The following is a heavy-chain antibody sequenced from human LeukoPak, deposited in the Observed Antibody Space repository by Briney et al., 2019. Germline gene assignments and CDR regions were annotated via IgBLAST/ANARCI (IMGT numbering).Heavy chain of an antibody. J-gene: IGHJ5*02. CDR3: APHLDVVRGVTHP. CDR1: GGTFSSYA. Sequence: GSSVKVSCKASGGTFSSYAISWVRQAPGQGLEWMGGIIPIFGTANYAQKFQGRVTITADESTSTAYMELSSLRSEDTAVCYCAPHLDVVRGVTHPWGQGTLVTVSS. V-gene: IGHV1-69*01. D-gene: IGHD3-10*01. CDR2: IIPIFGTA.